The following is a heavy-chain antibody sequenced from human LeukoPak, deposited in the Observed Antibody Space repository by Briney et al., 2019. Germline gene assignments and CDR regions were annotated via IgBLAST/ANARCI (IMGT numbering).Heavy chain of an antibody. CDR1: GFTFTHYW. CDR3: VSTSGP. J-gene: IGHJ5*02. CDR2: IKQDGSLE. Sequence: GGSLRLSCKASGFTFTHYWMRWVRQPPGKGLEWLANIKQDGSLEFYEDSVKGRFTASIDSVKNSLYLHMTRLRVEDTAVYYCVSTSGPWGQGTPVTVSS. V-gene: IGHV3-7*01.